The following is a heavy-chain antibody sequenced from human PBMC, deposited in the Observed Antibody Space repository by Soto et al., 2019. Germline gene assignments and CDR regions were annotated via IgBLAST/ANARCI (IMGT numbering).Heavy chain of an antibody. CDR1: GGSVSSGSYY. CDR2: IYYSGST. D-gene: IGHD2-21*02. V-gene: IGHV4-61*01. Sequence: QVQLQESGPGLVKPSETLSLTCTVSGGSVSSGSYYWSWIRQPPGKGLEWIGYIYYSGSTNYNPSLKSRVTISVDTSKNQFSLKLSSVTAADTAVYYCARVDTVVTYYWYFDLWGRGTLVTVSS. J-gene: IGHJ2*01. CDR3: ARVDTVVTYYWYFDL.